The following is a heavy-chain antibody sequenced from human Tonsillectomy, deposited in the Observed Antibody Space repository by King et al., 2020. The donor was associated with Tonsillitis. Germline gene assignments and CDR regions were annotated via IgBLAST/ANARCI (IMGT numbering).Heavy chain of an antibody. CDR1: GYSISSGYY. D-gene: IGHD2-15*01. J-gene: IGHJ5*02. CDR3: AREGVVVVADNWFDP. CDR2: IYHSGST. V-gene: IGHV4-38-2*02. Sequence: VHLQESGPGLVKPSETLSLTCAVSGYSISSGYYWGWIRQPPGKGLEWIGSIYHSGSTYYNPSLKSRVTISVDTSKNQFSLKLSSVTAADTAVYYCAREGVVVVADNWFDPWGQGTLVTVSS.